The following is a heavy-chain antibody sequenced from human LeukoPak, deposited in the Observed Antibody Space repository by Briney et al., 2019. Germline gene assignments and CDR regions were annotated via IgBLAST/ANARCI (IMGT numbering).Heavy chain of an antibody. CDR2: ISYDGSNK. D-gene: IGHD3-10*02. V-gene: IGHV3-30*04. CDR1: GFTFSSYA. CDR3: AELGITIIGGV. Sequence: GGSLRLSCAASGFTFSSYARHWVRQAPGKGLEGVAVISYDGSNKYYADSGKGRFTISRDNSKNTLYLHMNSLRADDTAVYYCAELGITIIGGVWGKGTTVTISS. J-gene: IGHJ6*04.